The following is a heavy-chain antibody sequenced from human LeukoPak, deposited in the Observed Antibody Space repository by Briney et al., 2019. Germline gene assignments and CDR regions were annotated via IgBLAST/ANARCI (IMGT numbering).Heavy chain of an antibody. J-gene: IGHJ6*02. CDR3: ARVTRVYGMDV. Sequence: GSLRLSCAASGFTVSSNYMSWVRQAPGKGLEWVSVIYSGGSTYYADSVKGRFTISRDNSKDTLYLQMNSLRAEDTAVYYCARVTRVYGMDVWGQGTTVTDSS. V-gene: IGHV3-53*01. CDR2: IYSGGST. CDR1: GFTVSSNY.